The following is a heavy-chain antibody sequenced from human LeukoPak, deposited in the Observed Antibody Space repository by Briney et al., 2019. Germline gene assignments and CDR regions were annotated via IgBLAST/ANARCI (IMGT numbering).Heavy chain of an antibody. Sequence: GGSLRLSCAASGFTFSSYATSWVRQAPGKGLEWVSAISGGGGSTYYADSVKGRFTISRDNSKNTLYLQMNSLRAEDTAVYYCAKSGYCSGGSCYYYYYMDVWGKGTTVTVSS. V-gene: IGHV3-23*01. CDR3: AKSGYCSGGSCYYYYYMDV. D-gene: IGHD2-15*01. CDR2: ISGGGGST. J-gene: IGHJ6*03. CDR1: GFTFSSYA.